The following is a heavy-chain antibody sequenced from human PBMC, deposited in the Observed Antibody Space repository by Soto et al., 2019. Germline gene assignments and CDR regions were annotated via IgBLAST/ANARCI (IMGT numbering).Heavy chain of an antibody. D-gene: IGHD2-21*02. J-gene: IGHJ4*02. V-gene: IGHV4-59*08. CDR3: ARHLPYCGGDCYSLDY. CDR1: GGSISSYY. CDR2: IYYIASS. Sequence: QVQLQESGPGLVKPSETLSLTCTVSGGSISSYYWSWIRQPPGKGLEWIGYIYYIASSNYSPSLKSPVTISVDTSKNQFSLNLSSVTAAATAVYYCARHLPYCGGDCYSLDYWGQGTLVTVSS.